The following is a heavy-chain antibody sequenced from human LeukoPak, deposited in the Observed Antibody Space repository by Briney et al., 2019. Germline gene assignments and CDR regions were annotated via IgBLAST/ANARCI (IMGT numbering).Heavy chain of an antibody. CDR2: INHSGST. D-gene: IGHD5-18*01. V-gene: IGHV4-34*01. J-gene: IGHJ4*02. CDR1: GGSFSGYY. Sequence: SETLSLTCAVYGGSFSGYYWSWIRQPPGKGLEWIGEINHSGSTNYNPSLKSRVTISVDTSKNQFSLKLSSVTAADTAVYYCARGHRVYSYGLFDDWGQGTLVTVSS. CDR3: ARGHRVYSYGLFDD.